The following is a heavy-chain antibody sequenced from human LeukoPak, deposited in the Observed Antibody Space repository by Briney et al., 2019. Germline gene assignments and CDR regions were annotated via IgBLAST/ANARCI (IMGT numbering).Heavy chain of an antibody. J-gene: IGHJ5*02. V-gene: IGHV1-2*02. D-gene: IGHD2-2*01. Sequence: ASVTVSCKASGYTFTGYYMHWVRQAPGQGLEWMGWINPNSGGTNYAQKFQGRVTMTRDTSISTAYMELSRLRSDDTAVYYCAREFPHRYIVVVPAAMQGWFDPWGQGTLVTVSS. CDR2: INPNSGGT. CDR1: GYTFTGYY. CDR3: AREFPHRYIVVVPAAMQGWFDP.